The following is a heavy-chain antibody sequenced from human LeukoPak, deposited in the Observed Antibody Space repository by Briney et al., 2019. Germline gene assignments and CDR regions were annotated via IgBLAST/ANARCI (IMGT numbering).Heavy chain of an antibody. Sequence: GGSLRLSCAASGFTLSSYAMHWVRQAPGKGLEWVAVISYDGSNKYYADSVKGRFTISRDNSKNTLYLQMNSLRAEDTAVYYCARDAAARRGALDYWGQGTLVTDSS. V-gene: IGHV3-30-3*01. D-gene: IGHD6-6*01. CDR3: ARDAAARRGALDY. CDR2: ISYDGSNK. J-gene: IGHJ4*02. CDR1: GFTLSSYA.